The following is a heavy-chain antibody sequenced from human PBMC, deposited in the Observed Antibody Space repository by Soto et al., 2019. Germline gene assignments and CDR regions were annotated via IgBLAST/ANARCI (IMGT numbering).Heavy chain of an antibody. V-gene: IGHV4-59*01. CDR2: IYYTGIT. CDR1: GGSFSSYY. D-gene: IGHD2-21*02. J-gene: IGHJ5*02. Sequence: QVQLQESGPGLVKPSETLSLTCAVSGGSFSSYYWSWIRQPPGKGLEWIGYIYYTGITSYNPSLKTRVTMSGDTSKNQFSLKLSSVTAADTAVYYCARDRTASWFDPWGQGTLVTVSS. CDR3: ARDRTASWFDP.